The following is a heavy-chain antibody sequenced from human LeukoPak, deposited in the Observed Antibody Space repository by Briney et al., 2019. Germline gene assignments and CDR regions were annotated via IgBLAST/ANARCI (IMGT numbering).Heavy chain of an antibody. D-gene: IGHD3-22*01. Sequence: SETLSLTCTVSGGSISSGSYSWSWIRQPPGKGLEWIGYISYSGSTYYNPSLKSRVTISVDTSKNQFSLKLSSVTAADTAVYYCAATYYYDSSGYPHAFDIWGQGTMVTVSS. CDR2: ISYSGST. V-gene: IGHV4-61*01. CDR3: AATYYYDSSGYPHAFDI. J-gene: IGHJ3*02. CDR1: GGSISSGSYS.